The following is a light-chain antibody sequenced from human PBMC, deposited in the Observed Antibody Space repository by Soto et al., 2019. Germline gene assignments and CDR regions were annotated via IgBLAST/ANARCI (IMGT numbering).Light chain of an antibody. CDR2: GAS. J-gene: IGKJ5*01. V-gene: IGKV3-20*01. CDR1: QSVSSSY. CDR3: QQYGSSSSIT. Sequence: EIVLTQSPGTLSLSPGERATLSCRASQSVSSSYLAWYQQKPGQAPRLLIYGASSRATGIPDRFSGSGSGTDFTLTISRLEPEVFSVYYCQQYGSSSSITFGQGPRLEIK.